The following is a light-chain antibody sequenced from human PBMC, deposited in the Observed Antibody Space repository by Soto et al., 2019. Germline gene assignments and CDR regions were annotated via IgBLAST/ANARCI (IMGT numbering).Light chain of an antibody. Sequence: QSALTQPDSVSGSPGQSITISCTGTNGDVGAYNYVSWYQQHPGKAPRLMIYDVTNRPSGVSNRFSGSKSGNTASLTISGLQAEDEADYYCSSYTGSSTLFVFGTGTKVTVL. CDR3: SSYTGSSTLFV. J-gene: IGLJ1*01. V-gene: IGLV2-14*01. CDR2: DVT. CDR1: NGDVGAYNY.